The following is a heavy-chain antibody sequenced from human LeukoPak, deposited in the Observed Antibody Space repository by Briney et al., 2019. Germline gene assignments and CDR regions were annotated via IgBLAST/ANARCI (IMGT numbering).Heavy chain of an antibody. CDR2: ISYDGSNK. CDR1: GLTFSSYG. Sequence: GGSLRLSCAASGLTFSSYGMHWVRQAPGKGLEWVAVISYDGSNKYYADSVKGRFTISRDNSKNTLYLQMNSLRAEDTAVYYCAKAGGSGSYSNWFDPWGQGTLVTVSS. V-gene: IGHV3-30*18. J-gene: IGHJ5*02. CDR3: AKAGGSGSYSNWFDP. D-gene: IGHD3-10*01.